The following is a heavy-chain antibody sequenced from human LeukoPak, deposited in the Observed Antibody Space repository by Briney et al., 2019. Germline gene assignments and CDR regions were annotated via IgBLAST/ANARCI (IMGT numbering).Heavy chain of an antibody. Sequence: ASVKVSCKASGYTFTGYYIHWVRQAPGQGLEWMGRIDPNNAATNYAQKLQGRVTITGDTSISTAYMELSSLRSDDTAVYYCAGMPMATPSPFDYWGQGTLVTVSS. J-gene: IGHJ4*02. CDR1: GYTFTGYY. V-gene: IGHV1-2*06. CDR3: AGMPMATPSPFDY. D-gene: IGHD5-24*01. CDR2: IDPNNAAT.